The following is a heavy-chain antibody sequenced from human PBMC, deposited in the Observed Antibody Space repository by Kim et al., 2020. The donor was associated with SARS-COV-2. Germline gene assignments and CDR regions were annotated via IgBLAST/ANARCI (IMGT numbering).Heavy chain of an antibody. V-gene: IGHV4-34*01. D-gene: IGHD6-13*01. CDR3: ARIRIAAAGTFKGYFQH. Sequence: LKSRVTISVDTSKNQFSLKLSSVTAADTAVYYCARIRIAAAGTFKGYFQHWGQGTLVTVSS. J-gene: IGHJ1*01.